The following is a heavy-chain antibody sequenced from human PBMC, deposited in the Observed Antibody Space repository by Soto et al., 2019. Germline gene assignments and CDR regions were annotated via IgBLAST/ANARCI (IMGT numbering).Heavy chain of an antibody. CDR1: GFTFSSYS. D-gene: IGHD3-3*01. Sequence: GGSLRLSCAASGFTFSSYSMNWVRQAPGKGLEWVSYISSSSSTIYYADSVKGRFTISRDNAKNSLYLQMNSLRAEDTAVYYCARDRDYDFWSGYESAEYFQHWGQGTLVTVSS. CDR2: ISSSSSTI. CDR3: ARDRDYDFWSGYESAEYFQH. J-gene: IGHJ1*01. V-gene: IGHV3-48*01.